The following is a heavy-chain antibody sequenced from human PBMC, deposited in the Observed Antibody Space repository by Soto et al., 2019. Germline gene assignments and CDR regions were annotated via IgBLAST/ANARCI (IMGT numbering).Heavy chain of an antibody. V-gene: IGHV3-49*03. CDR3: ARYTYTSRYTYYGMDV. D-gene: IGHD6-13*01. J-gene: IGHJ6*02. CDR1: GFTFGDYA. CDR2: VRSTAYGGTT. Sequence: GGSLRLSCTTSGFTFGDYAMSWFRLAPGKGLEGGGIVRSTAYGGTTEYAASVKGRFTISRDNSKSIAYLQMNSLKSEDTAVYYCARYTYTSRYTYYGMDVWGHGTTVTVSS.